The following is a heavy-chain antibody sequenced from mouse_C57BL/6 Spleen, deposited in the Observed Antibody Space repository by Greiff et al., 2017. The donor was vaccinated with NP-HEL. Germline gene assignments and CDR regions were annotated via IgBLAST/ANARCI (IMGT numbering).Heavy chain of an antibody. J-gene: IGHJ2*01. CDR1: GFNIKDDY. CDR2: IDPENGDT. Sequence: EVQLQQSGAELVRPGASVKLSCTASGFNIKDDYMHWVKQRPEQGLEWIGWIDPENGDTEYASKFQGKATITADTSSNTAYLQLSSLTSEDTAVYYCTTYYFDYWGQGTTHTVSS. V-gene: IGHV14-4*01. CDR3: TTYYFDY.